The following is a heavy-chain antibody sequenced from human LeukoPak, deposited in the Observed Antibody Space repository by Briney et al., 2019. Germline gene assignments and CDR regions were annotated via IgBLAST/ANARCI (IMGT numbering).Heavy chain of an antibody. CDR1: GFTFSSYS. Sequence: PGGSLRLSCAASGFTFSSYSMNWVRQAPGKGLEWVSSISSSSSYIYYADSVKGRFTISRDNAKNSLYLQMNSLRAEDTALYYCAKDSVYTMMVTHHAFDIWGQGTMVTVSS. J-gene: IGHJ3*02. CDR2: ISSSSSYI. CDR3: AKDSVYTMMVTHHAFDI. D-gene: IGHD3-22*01. V-gene: IGHV3-21*04.